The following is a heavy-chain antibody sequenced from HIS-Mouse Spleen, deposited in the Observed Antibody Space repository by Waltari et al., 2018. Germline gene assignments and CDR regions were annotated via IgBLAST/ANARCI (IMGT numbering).Heavy chain of an antibody. CDR1: GGSISSSSYY. CDR2: IYYSGST. J-gene: IGHJ4*02. V-gene: IGHV4-39*07. D-gene: IGHD3-10*01. Sequence: QLQLQESGPGLVKPSETLSLPCPVSGGSISSSSYYWGWIRQPPGRGLEWIGSIYYSGSTYYNPSLKSRVTISVDTSKNQFSLKLSSVTAADTAVYYCARDRRGFDYWGQGTLVTVSS. CDR3: ARDRRGFDY.